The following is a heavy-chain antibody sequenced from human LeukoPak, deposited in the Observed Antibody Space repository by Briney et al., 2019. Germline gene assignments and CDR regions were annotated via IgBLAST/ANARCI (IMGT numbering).Heavy chain of an antibody. CDR3: AKDGGSTGWPYDAFDM. D-gene: IGHD6-19*01. V-gene: IGHV1-46*01. CDR2: MNPGVGST. J-gene: IGHJ3*02. CDR1: GYPSSNYY. Sequence: GASVKVACKASGYPSSNYYVHWVRQAPGQGLEWMGIMNPGVGSTIYAQKFQGRVTMTRDTSSSTVFMELSSLTSDDIAVYFCAKDGGSTGWPYDAFDMWGQGTLVTVSS.